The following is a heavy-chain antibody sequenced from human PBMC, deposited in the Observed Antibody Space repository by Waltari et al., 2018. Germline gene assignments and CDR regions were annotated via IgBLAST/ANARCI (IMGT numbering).Heavy chain of an antibody. Sequence: EVQVVESGGGLVQPGGSLRLSCAASGFIFSNYWMNWVRQAPGKGLEWVANIKEDASETYYVDSVKGRFTISRDNAKNSVYLEMNSLRVDDTALYYCVWKMDVWGKGATVIVSS. J-gene: IGHJ6*04. CDR2: IKEDASET. CDR3: VWKMDV. D-gene: IGHD1-1*01. CDR1: GFIFSNYW. V-gene: IGHV3-7*01.